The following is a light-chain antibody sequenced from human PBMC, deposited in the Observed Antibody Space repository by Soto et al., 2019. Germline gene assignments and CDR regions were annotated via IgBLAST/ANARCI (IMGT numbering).Light chain of an antibody. CDR3: QHYNSYSEA. CDR2: KAS. J-gene: IGKJ1*01. V-gene: IGKV1-5*03. Sequence: ITMTQSPSTLSGSVGDRVTIPCRASQTISSWLAWYQQKPGKAPKLLIYKASTLKSGVPSRFSGSGSGTEFTLTISSLQPDDFATYYCQHYNSYSEAFGQGTKVDIK. CDR1: QTISSW.